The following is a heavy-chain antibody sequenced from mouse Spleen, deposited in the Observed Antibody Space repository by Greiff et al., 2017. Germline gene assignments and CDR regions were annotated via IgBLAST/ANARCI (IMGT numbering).Heavy chain of an antibody. Sequence: EVKLMESGPGLVKPSQSLSLTCSVTGYSITSGYYWNWIRQFPGNKLEWMGYISYDGSNNYNPSLKNRISITRDTSKNQFFLKLNSVTTEDTATYYCARGGTGFAYWGQGTLVTVSA. D-gene: IGHD3-3*01. V-gene: IGHV3-6*01. CDR2: ISYDGSN. CDR1: GYSITSGYY. J-gene: IGHJ3*01. CDR3: ARGGTGFAY.